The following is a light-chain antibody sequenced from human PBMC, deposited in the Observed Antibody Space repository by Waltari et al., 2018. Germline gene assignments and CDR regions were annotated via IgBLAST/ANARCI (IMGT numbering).Light chain of an antibody. V-gene: IGLV2-14*03. J-gene: IGLJ2*01. CDR3: SSYTSSSTWI. CDR2: DVN. CDR1: NSDVGGYNY. Sequence: QPALTQPASVSGSPGQSITISCTGTNSDVGGYNYVSWYQQHPGKAPQLLIYDVNERPSGVSNRLSGSKSGNTASLTISGLQIEDEADYHCSSYTSSSTWIFGGGTKLTVL.